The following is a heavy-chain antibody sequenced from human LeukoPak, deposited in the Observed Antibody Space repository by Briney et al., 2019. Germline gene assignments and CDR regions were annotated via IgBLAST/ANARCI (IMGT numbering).Heavy chain of an antibody. CDR2: INSDGSWT. V-gene: IGHV3-74*01. CDR3: VSFYETY. Sequence: GGSLRLSCAASGFTFSSYWMSWVRQVPGKGLVWVSHINSDGSWTSYADSVKGRFTISKDNAKNTVYLQMNSLRAEDTAVYYCVSFYETYWGRGTLVTVSS. D-gene: IGHD2/OR15-2a*01. CDR1: GFTFSSYW. J-gene: IGHJ4*02.